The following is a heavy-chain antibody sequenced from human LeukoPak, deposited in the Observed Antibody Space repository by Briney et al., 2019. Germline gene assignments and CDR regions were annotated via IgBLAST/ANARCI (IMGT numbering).Heavy chain of an antibody. D-gene: IGHD6-6*01. CDR3: VKGLDYSRSQMDS. J-gene: IGHJ4*02. CDR2: INTNGANT. CDR1: GFTFKSYA. V-gene: IGHV3-64*05. Sequence: GGSLRLSCSASGFTFKSYAMHWVRQAPGKGLEYVSSINTNGANTYYADSVKGRFTISRDNSRNTVYVQMNSLTPEDTAVYYCVKGLDYSRSQMDSWFQGTLVTVSS.